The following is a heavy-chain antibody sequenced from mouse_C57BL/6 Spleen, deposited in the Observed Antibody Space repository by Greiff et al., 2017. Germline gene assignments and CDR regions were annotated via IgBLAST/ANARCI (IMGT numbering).Heavy chain of an antibody. CDR1: GYTFTSYG. Sequence: QVQLQQPGAELARPGASVKLSCKASGYTFTSYGISWVKQRTGQGLEWIGEIYPRSGNTYYNEKFKGKATLTADKSSSTAYMELRSLTSEDSAVYFCARGDYYGSSFYYFDYWGQGTTLTVSS. D-gene: IGHD1-1*01. CDR3: ARGDYYGSSFYYFDY. V-gene: IGHV1-81*01. J-gene: IGHJ2*01. CDR2: IYPRSGNT.